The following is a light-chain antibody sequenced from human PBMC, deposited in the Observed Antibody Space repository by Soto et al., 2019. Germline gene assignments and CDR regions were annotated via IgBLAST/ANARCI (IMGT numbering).Light chain of an antibody. CDR2: AAA. J-gene: IGKJ4*01. V-gene: IGKV3-20*01. Sequence: EILLTQSPGTLSLSPSETATLSCRASQGVRYNYLAWYQQRPGQPPRLLIYAAASRASGIPDRFSGSVSGTDFPLTIRSLEPEDFAVYFCQQYGTSPVTFGVGTKVEI. CDR1: QGVRYNY. CDR3: QQYGTSPVT.